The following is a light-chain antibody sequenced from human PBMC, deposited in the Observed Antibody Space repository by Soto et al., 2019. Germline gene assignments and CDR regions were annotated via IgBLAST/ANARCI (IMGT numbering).Light chain of an antibody. CDR1: QILLHINGYNY. V-gene: IGKV2-28*01. J-gene: IGKJ4*01. CDR3: IQTLQTPLT. Sequence: DSVMTQSPLSLAVTPGAASSTSCWSSQILLHINGYNYLDWYXQKQGQSPQXLIYLASNRASGVPDRFSGSGSGTDFTMKISRVEAEDCGVDYGIQTLQTPLTFVGGTKVDIK. CDR2: LAS.